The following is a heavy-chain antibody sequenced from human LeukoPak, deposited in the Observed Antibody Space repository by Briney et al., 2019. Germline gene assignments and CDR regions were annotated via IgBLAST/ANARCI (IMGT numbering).Heavy chain of an antibody. CDR2: INSDGSIE. CDR1: GFTFSNFW. Sequence: GGSLRLSCVASGFTFSNFWMHWVRQGPGKGLEWVSSINSDGSIETYVESVKGRFTISRDNTKNTLFLQMNSLTVDDTAGYYCGVRWIRGPGTLVSVSS. V-gene: IGHV3-74*01. D-gene: IGHD1-1*01. J-gene: IGHJ1*01. CDR3: GVRWI.